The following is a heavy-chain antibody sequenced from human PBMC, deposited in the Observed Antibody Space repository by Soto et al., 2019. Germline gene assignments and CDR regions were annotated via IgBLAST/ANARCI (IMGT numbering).Heavy chain of an antibody. Sequence: SVEVSFKASCYTFTSYGISWVRQAPGQGLEWMGWISAYNGNTNYAQKLQGRVTMTTDTSTSTAYMELRSLRSDDTAVYYCAGDQMGYSSSWFLTPRWFGPWGQGTLVTVSS. J-gene: IGHJ5*02. V-gene: IGHV1-18*01. CDR3: AGDQMGYSSSWFLTPRWFGP. CDR1: CYTFTSYG. D-gene: IGHD6-13*01. CDR2: ISAYNGNT.